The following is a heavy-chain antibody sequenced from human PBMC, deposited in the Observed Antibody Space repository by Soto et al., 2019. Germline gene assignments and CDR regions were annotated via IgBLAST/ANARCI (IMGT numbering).Heavy chain of an antibody. CDR3: GRFVSGDDGSWFDP. D-gene: IGHD4-17*01. J-gene: IGHJ5*02. CDR2: IIPIFGTA. V-gene: IGHV1-69*12. CDR1: GGTFSSYA. Sequence: QVQLVQSGAEVKKPGSSVKVSCKASGGTFSSYAISWVRQAPGQGLEWMGGIIPIFGTANYAQKFQGRVTITADESKSTAYRARSRLRSEDTAVYYWGRFVSGDDGSWFDPWGQGTLVTVSS.